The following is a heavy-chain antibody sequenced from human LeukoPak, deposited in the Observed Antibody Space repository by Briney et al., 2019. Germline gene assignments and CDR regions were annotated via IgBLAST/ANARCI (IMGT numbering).Heavy chain of an antibody. Sequence: SETLSLTCTVSGGSISSYYWSWIRQPPGKGLEWIGYIYYSGSTNYNPSLKSRVTISVVTSKNQFSLKLSSVTAANTAVYYCARGVPTYYYDSSGYKPLDYWGQGTLVTVSS. J-gene: IGHJ4*02. V-gene: IGHV4-59*01. CDR3: ARGVPTYYYDSSGYKPLDY. CDR1: GGSISSYY. D-gene: IGHD3-22*01. CDR2: IYYSGST.